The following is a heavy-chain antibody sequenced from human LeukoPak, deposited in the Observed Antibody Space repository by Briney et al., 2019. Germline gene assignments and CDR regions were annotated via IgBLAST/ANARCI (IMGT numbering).Heavy chain of an antibody. CDR2: IYWNDDK. Sequence: SGPTLVNPTQTLTLTCTFSGFSLSTSGVGVGWIRQPPGKALEWLALIYWNDDKRYSPSLKSRLTITKDTSKNQVVLTMTNMDPVDTATYYRAHSFDGMAPERLFDYWGQGTLVTVSS. J-gene: IGHJ4*02. CDR3: AHSFDGMAPERLFDY. D-gene: IGHD5-24*01. V-gene: IGHV2-5*01. CDR1: GFSLSTSGVG.